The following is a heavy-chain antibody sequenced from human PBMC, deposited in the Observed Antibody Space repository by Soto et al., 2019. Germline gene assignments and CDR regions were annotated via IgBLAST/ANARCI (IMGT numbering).Heavy chain of an antibody. CDR2: IYPGDSDT. CDR1: GYSFTSYW. Sequence: PGESLKISCKGSGYSFTSYWIGWVRQMPGKGLEWMGIIYPGDSDTRYSPSFQGQVTIPADKSISTAYLQWSSLKASDTAMYYCARPQAGETDAFDIWGQGTMVTVSS. D-gene: IGHD3-10*01. V-gene: IGHV5-51*01. J-gene: IGHJ3*02. CDR3: ARPQAGETDAFDI.